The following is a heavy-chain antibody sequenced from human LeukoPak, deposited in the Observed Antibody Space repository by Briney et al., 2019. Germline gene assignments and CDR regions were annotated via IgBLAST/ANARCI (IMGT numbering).Heavy chain of an antibody. D-gene: IGHD5-18*01. CDR3: ARDVGEYNNGYSLDY. CDR2: IYTSGST. V-gene: IGHV4-4*07. CDR1: GGSISSYY. J-gene: IGHJ4*02. Sequence: SETLSLTCTVSGGSISSYYWNWIRQPAGKGLEWIGRIYTSGSTSYNSSLKSRVTMSVDTSKNQFSLKLSSVTAADTAVYYCARDVGEYNNGYSLDYWGQGTLVSVSS.